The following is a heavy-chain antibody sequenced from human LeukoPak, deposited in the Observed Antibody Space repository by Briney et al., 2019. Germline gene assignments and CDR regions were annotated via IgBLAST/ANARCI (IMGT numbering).Heavy chain of an antibody. Sequence: GASVKVSCKASGYTFTSYDINWVRQATGQGLEWMGGIIPVFDRPTYAQKFEGRVTITADKSTNTTYMEISSLTSDDTAVYYCARDAQWELRAFDVWGQGTMVIVSS. CDR2: IIPVFDRP. D-gene: IGHD1-26*01. V-gene: IGHV1-69*06. CDR1: GYTFTSYD. J-gene: IGHJ3*01. CDR3: ARDAQWELRAFDV.